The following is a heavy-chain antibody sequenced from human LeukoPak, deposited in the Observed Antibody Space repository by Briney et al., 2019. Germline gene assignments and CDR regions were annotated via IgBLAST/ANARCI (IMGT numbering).Heavy chain of an antibody. CDR3: ARDRTYFYDSSGPFYDAYDI. D-gene: IGHD3-22*01. J-gene: IGHJ3*02. V-gene: IGHV3-48*03. Sequence: GGSLRLSCADSAFTFSTSEMNWVRQAPGKGLDWVSYISPSGGIVYYADSVKGRFTVSRDNAKNSVHLQMNILRAEDTAVYYCARDRTYFYDSSGPFYDAYDIWGHRTMVTVSS. CDR2: ISPSGGIV. CDR1: AFTFSTSE.